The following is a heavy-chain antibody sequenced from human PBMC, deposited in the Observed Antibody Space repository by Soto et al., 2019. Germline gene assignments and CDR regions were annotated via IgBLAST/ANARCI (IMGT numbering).Heavy chain of an antibody. Sequence: PSQTLSLTCAISGDGVSSNSAAWNWIRQSPSRGLEWLGRTYYRSKWYNDYAVSVKSRITINPDTSKNQFSLQLNSVTPEDTAVYYCAVSSVVGATGLNYYYYYGMDVWGQGTTVTVS. J-gene: IGHJ6*02. CDR3: AVSSVVGATGLNYYYYYGMDV. D-gene: IGHD1-26*01. V-gene: IGHV6-1*01. CDR2: TYYRSKWYN. CDR1: GDGVSSNSAA.